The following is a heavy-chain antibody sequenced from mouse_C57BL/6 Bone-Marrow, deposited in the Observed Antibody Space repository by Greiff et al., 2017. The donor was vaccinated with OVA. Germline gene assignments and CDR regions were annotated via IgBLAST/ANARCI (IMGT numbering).Heavy chain of an antibody. CDR2: LNPNNGGT. CDR1: GYTFTDYY. V-gene: IGHV1-26*01. J-gene: IGHJ4*01. CDR3: ASFITTVVASYYAMDY. D-gene: IGHD1-1*01. Sequence: EVQLQQSGPELVQPGASVKISCKASGYTFTDYYMNWVKQSHGKSLEWIGDLNPNNGGTSYNQKFKGKATLTVDKSSSTAYMELRSLTSEDSAVYYCASFITTVVASYYAMDYWGQGTSVTVSS.